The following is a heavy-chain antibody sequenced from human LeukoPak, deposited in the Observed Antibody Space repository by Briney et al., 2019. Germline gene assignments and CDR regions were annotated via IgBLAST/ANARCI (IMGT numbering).Heavy chain of an antibody. CDR3: ARGEQQLVPYYYYGMDV. Sequence: GGSLRLSCAASGFTFGSYSMNWVRQAPGKGLEWVSSISSSSSYIYYADSVKGRFTISRDNAKNSLYLQMNSLRAEDTAVYYCARGEQQLVPYYYYGMDVWGQGTTGTVSS. V-gene: IGHV3-21*01. CDR1: GFTFGSYS. CDR2: ISSSSSYI. D-gene: IGHD6-13*01. J-gene: IGHJ6*02.